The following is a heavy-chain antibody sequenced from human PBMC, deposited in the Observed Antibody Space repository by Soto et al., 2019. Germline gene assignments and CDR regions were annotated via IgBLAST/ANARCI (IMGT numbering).Heavy chain of an antibody. Sequence: QVQLVESGGGVVQPGTSLRLSCAASGFTFSNYGMHWVRQTPGKGLEWVALILYDGSNKYYADSVKGRFTISRDNSKNTLYLQVISLLAEDTAVYYCAKIREAYNVYFYYGIDAWGQGASVTVSS. CDR2: ILYDGSNK. CDR1: GFTFSNYG. V-gene: IGHV3-30*18. D-gene: IGHD1-1*01. J-gene: IGHJ6*02. CDR3: AKIREAYNVYFYYGIDA.